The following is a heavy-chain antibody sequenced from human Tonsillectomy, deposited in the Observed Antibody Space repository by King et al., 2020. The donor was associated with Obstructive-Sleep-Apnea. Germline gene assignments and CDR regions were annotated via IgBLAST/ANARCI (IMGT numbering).Heavy chain of an antibody. CDR2: IKSKTDGGTT. V-gene: IGHV3-15*01. CDR1: GFTFSDAW. Sequence: QLVQSGGGLLKSGGSLRLSCAASGFTFSDAWMTWVRQAPGKGLEWVGRIKSKTDGGTTDYAAPVKGRFTISRDDSRNTLYLQMNSLKTEDTAVYYRATDLFTANPFGGVIVSAFWGQGTLVTVSS. CDR3: ATDLFTANPFGGVIVSAF. D-gene: IGHD3-16*02. J-gene: IGHJ4*02.